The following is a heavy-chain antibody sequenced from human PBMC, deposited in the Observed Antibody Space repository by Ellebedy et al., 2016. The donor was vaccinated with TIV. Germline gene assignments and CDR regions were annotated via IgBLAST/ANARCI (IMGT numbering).Heavy chain of an antibody. CDR3: AKSWEHYFDY. CDR2: ISGSGGST. V-gene: IGHV3-23*01. Sequence: GESLKISXAASGFTFSSYAMSWVRQAPGKGLEWVSAISGSGGSTYYADSVKGRFTISRDNSKNTLYLQMNSLRAEDTAVYYCAKSWEHYFDYWGQGTLVTVSS. D-gene: IGHD1-26*01. CDR1: GFTFSSYA. J-gene: IGHJ4*02.